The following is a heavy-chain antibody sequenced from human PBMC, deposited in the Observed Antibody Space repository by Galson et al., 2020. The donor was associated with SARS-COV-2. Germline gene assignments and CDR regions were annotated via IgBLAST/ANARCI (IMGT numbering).Heavy chain of an antibody. V-gene: IGHV1-24*01. J-gene: IGHJ5*02. Sequence: ASVKVSCKVSGYTLTALSMHWVRQAPGKGLEWMGGFDPEDGETIYAQKFQGRVTMTEDTSTDTAYMELSSLRSEDTAVYYCAIYVDIVATTMAGGWFDPWGQGTLVTGSS. D-gene: IGHD5-12*01. CDR2: FDPEDGET. CDR3: AIYVDIVATTMAGGWFDP. CDR1: GYTLTALS.